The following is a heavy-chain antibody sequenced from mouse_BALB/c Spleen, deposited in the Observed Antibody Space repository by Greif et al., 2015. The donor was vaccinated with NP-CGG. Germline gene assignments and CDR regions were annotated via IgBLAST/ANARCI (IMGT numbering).Heavy chain of an antibody. J-gene: IGHJ4*01. CDR3: ARVYDVNLYAIDY. V-gene: IGHV1-9*01. CDR1: GYTFSSYW. D-gene: IGHD2-1*01. CDR2: ILPGSGST. Sequence: VQLQQSGAELMKPGASVKISCKATGYTFSSYWIEWVKQRPGHGLEWIGEILPGSGSTNYNEKFKGKATFTADTSSNTAYMQLSSLTSEDSAVYYCARVYDVNLYAIDYWGQGTSVTVSS.